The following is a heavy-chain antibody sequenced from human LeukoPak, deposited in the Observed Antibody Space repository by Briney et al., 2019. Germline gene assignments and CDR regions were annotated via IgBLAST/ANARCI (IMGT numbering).Heavy chain of an antibody. CDR3: ARDRAWYYGSYAFDP. D-gene: IGHD3-10*01. CDR2: ISPYNGNT. J-gene: IGHJ5*02. Sequence: ASVKVSCKASGYTFTSYGISWVRQAPGQGLEWMGWISPYNGNTNYAQKLQGRVTMTTDTSTSTAYMELRSLRSDDTAVYYCARDRAWYYGSYAFDPWGQGTLVTVSS. V-gene: IGHV1-18*01. CDR1: GYTFTSYG.